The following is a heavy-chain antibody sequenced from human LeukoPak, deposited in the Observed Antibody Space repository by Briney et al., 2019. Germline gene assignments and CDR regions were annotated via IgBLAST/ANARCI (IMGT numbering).Heavy chain of an antibody. CDR1: GFTFSSYW. V-gene: IGHV3-7*03. D-gene: IGHD6-19*01. Sequence: GGSLRLSCAASGFTFSSYWMSWVRQAPGKGLEWVANIKQDGSEKYYVDSVKGRFTISRDNAKNSPYLQMNSLRAEDTAVYYCARDRAVAGMHNWFDPWGQGTLVTVSS. J-gene: IGHJ5*02. CDR3: ARDRAVAGMHNWFDP. CDR2: IKQDGSEK.